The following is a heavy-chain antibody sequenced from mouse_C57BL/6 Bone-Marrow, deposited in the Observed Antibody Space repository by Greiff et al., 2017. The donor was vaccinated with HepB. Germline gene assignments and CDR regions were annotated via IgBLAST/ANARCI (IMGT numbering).Heavy chain of an antibody. CDR2: IYPRSGNT. J-gene: IGHJ3*01. V-gene: IGHV1-81*01. CDR1: GYTFTSYG. CDR3: AIYYYGSSYGFAY. Sequence: QVQLKQSGAELARPGASVKLSCKASGYTFTSYGISWVKQRTGQGLEWIGEIYPRSGNTYYNEKFKCKATLTADKSSSTAYMELRSLTSEDSAVYFCAIYYYGSSYGFAYWGQGTLVTVSA. D-gene: IGHD1-1*01.